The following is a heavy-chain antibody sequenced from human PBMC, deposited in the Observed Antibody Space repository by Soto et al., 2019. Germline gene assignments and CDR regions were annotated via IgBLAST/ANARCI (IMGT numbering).Heavy chain of an antibody. Sequence: GGSLRFSCATSGFTFTNYAMTWVRQGPGKGLEWVSSISAGGVSTYFADSVKGRFTISRDNSKNTLFLHMNSLRAEDTAVYYCAKMYRGYSGYIQSWGQGTLVTVSS. CDR2: ISAGGVST. J-gene: IGHJ5*02. D-gene: IGHD5-12*01. CDR1: GFTFTNYA. V-gene: IGHV3-23*01. CDR3: AKMYRGYSGYIQS.